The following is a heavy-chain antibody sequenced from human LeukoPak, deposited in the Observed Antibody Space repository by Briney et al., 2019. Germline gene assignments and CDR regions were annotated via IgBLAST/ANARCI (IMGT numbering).Heavy chain of an antibody. CDR2: FSHSGST. V-gene: IGHV4-38-2*02. D-gene: IGHD1-26*01. CDR1: GYSISSGYY. J-gene: IGHJ4*02. Sequence: PSETLSLTCTVSGYSISSGYYWGWIRQPPGKGLEWIGSFSHSGSTFYNPSLKSRVSISVDTSKNQFSLKLSSVTAADTAVYYCARMFRTVWELPYFWGQGTLVTVSS. CDR3: ARMFRTVWELPYF.